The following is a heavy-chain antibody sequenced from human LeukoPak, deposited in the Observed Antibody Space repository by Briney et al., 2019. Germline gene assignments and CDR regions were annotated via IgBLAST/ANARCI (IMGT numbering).Heavy chain of an antibody. CDR3: ARRSYDGSGYYYVDY. V-gene: IGHV4-39*01. J-gene: IGHJ4*02. CDR1: GGSISSSGYY. CDR2: ISSGGST. Sequence: SETLSLTCTVSGGSISSSGYYWGWIRQPPGKGLEWIGSISSGGSTHYIPSLKSRVTISVDTSKNQFSPKLSSVTAADTAVYYCARRSYDGSGYYYVDYWGQGTLVTVSS. D-gene: IGHD3-22*01.